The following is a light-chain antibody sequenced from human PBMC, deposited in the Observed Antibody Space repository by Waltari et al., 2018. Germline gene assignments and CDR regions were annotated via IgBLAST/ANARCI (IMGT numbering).Light chain of an antibody. Sequence: DIVMTQSPDSLAVSLGERATINCKSSQSVLYSSNNKNYLAWYQQKPGRTPKLLIYWASARESGVPDRFSGSGSGTDFTLTISSLQAEDVAVYYCQQYYSTPPVTFGQGTRLEIK. CDR1: QSVLYSSNNKNY. V-gene: IGKV4-1*01. CDR3: QQYYSTPPVT. CDR2: WAS. J-gene: IGKJ5*01.